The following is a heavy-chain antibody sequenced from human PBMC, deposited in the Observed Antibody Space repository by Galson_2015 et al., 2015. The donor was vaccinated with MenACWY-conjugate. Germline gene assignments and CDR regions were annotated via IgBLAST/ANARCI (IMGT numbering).Heavy chain of an antibody. Sequence: SVKVSCKASGYTFTSYAMHWVRQAPGQRLEWMGWINAGNGNTKYSQKFQGRVTITRDTSASTAYMELSSLRSEDTAVYYCARGVVVVISETYEIDYWGQGTLVTVSS. CDR1: GYTFTSYA. D-gene: IGHD2-21*01. CDR2: INAGNGNT. CDR3: ARGVVVVISETYEIDY. V-gene: IGHV1-3*01. J-gene: IGHJ4*02.